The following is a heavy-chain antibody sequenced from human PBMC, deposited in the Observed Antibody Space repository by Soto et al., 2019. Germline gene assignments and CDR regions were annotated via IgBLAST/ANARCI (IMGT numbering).Heavy chain of an antibody. Sequence: EVLLVESGGGLVKPGGSLRLSCAASGFTFSTYNMNWVRQAPGKGLEWVSSINGRGNYIYYTDAVKGRFTISRDNAKTSLYLKMNGLRAEDTAVYYCAGEDGIVGATSAFDSWGQGTLVTVSS. CDR3: AGEDGIVGATSAFDS. V-gene: IGHV3-21*01. J-gene: IGHJ4*02. CDR1: GFTFSTYN. CDR2: INGRGNYI. D-gene: IGHD1-26*01.